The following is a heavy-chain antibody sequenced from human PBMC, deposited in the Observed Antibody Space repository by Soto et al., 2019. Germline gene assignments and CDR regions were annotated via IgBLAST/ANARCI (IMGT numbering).Heavy chain of an antibody. D-gene: IGHD3-3*01. Sequence: SETLSLTCTVSGGSISSYYWSWIRQPPGKGLEWIGYIYYSGSTNYNPSLKSRVTVSVDTSKNQFSLKLSSVTAADTAVYYCASWSGYYDRLSDPWGQGTLVTVSS. J-gene: IGHJ5*02. CDR1: GGSISSYY. CDR2: IYYSGST. V-gene: IGHV4-59*01. CDR3: ASWSGYYDRLSDP.